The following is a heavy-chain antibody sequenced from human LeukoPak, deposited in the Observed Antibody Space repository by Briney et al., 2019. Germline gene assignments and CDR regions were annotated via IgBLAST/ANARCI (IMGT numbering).Heavy chain of an antibody. CDR1: GGSISRSSYF. V-gene: IGHV4-39*01. J-gene: IGHJ6*03. CDR2: LYYSGNT. Sequence: SETLSLTCTVSGGSISRSSYFWGWIRQPPGEGLEWIGSLYYSGNTYYNPSLKSRVTISVDTSKNQFSLKVNSMTAADTAVYYCARQISDYYYYYMDVWGEGITVTVSS. CDR3: ARQISDYYYYYMDV. D-gene: IGHD2/OR15-2a*01.